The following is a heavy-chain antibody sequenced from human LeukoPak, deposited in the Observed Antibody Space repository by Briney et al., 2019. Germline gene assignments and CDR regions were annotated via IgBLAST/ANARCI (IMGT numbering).Heavy chain of an antibody. CDR3: ARAPPGYGYLVDSGFFDY. Sequence: PSETLSLTCAVYGGSFSGYYWSWIRQPPGKGLEWIGEINHSGSTNYNPSLKSRVTISVDTSKNQFSPKLSSVTAADTAVYYCARAPPGYGYLVDSGFFDYWGQGTLVTVSS. CDR2: INHSGST. V-gene: IGHV4-34*01. J-gene: IGHJ4*02. D-gene: IGHD5-18*01. CDR1: GGSFSGYY.